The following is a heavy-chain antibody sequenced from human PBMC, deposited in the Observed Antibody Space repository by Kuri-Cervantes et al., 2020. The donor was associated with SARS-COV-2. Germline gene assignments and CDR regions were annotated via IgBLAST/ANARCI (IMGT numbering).Heavy chain of an antibody. CDR3: ARVRLCFDY. Sequence: ESLKISCAVYGGSFSSYYWGWIRQPPGKGLEWIGSIYYSGSTYYNPSLKSRVTISVDTSKNQFSLKLSSVTAADTAVYYCARVRLCFDYWGQGTLVTVSS. D-gene: IGHD3-16*01. V-gene: IGHV4-39*01. CDR2: IYYSGST. J-gene: IGHJ4*02. CDR1: GGSFSSYY.